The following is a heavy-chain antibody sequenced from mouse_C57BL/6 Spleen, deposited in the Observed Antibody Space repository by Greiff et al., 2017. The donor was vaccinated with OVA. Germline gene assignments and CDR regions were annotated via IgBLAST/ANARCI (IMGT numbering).Heavy chain of an antibody. V-gene: IGHV1-82*01. CDR1: GYAFSSSW. Sequence: VKLQESGPELVKPGASVKISCKASGYAFSSSWMNWVKQRPGKGLEWIGRIYPGDGDTNSNGKFKGKATLTADKSSSTAYMQLSSLTSEDSAVYFCARRDYYGRSYGFADWGQGTLVTVSA. J-gene: IGHJ3*01. CDR2: IYPGDGDT. CDR3: ARRDYYGRSYGFAD. D-gene: IGHD1-1*01.